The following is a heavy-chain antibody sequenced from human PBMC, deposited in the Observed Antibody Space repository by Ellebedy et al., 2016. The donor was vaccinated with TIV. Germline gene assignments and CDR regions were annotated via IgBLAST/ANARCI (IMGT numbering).Heavy chain of an antibody. CDR1: GYSITTSG. D-gene: IGHD6-13*01. Sequence: ASVKVSXXASGYSITTSGISWVRQAPGQGPEWMGWISPYNGDTNYAQMLQGRVTMTTDTSTGTAYMELRNLRSDDTAVYYCARDGYSSNWYGFPWVHWGQGTLVTVSS. CDR2: ISPYNGDT. CDR3: ARDGYSSNWYGFPWVH. V-gene: IGHV1-18*01. J-gene: IGHJ4*02.